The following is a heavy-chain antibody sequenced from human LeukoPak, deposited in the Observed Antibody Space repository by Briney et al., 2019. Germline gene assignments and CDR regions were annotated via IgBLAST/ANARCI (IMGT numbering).Heavy chain of an antibody. J-gene: IGHJ6*02. D-gene: IGHD3-22*01. V-gene: IGHV3-66*01. CDR1: GFTVSSNY. CDR3: ARRGLAYYYDSRRGYYYYYGMDV. Sequence: PGGSLRLSCAASGFTVSSNYMSWVRQAPGKGLEWVSVIYSGGSTYYADSVKGRFTISRDNSKNTLYLQMNSLRAEDTAVYYCARRGLAYYYDSRRGYYYYYGMDVWGQGTTVTVSS. CDR2: IYSGGST.